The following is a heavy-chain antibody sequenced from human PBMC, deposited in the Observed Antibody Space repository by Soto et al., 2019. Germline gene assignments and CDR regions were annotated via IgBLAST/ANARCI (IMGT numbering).Heavy chain of an antibody. J-gene: IGHJ4*02. CDR2: IYSGGST. D-gene: IGHD5-12*01. CDR3: ARDVGYGVYYFDY. V-gene: IGHV3-53*01. CDR1: GFTVSSNY. Sequence: GGSLRLSCAASGFTVSSNYMSWVRQAPGKGLEWVSVIYSGGSTYYADSVKGRFTISRDNSKNTLYLQMNSLRAEDTAVYYCARDVGYGVYYFDYWGQRTPVTGSS.